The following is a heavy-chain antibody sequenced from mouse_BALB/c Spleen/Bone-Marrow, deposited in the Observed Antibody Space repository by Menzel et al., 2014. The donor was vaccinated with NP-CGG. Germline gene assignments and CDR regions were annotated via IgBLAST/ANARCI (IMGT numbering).Heavy chain of an antibody. D-gene: IGHD1-2*01. V-gene: IGHV5-12-2*01. CDR3: ARRYDYGYGPFAY. CDR1: GFTFSNYT. Sequence: EVQLVESGGGLVQPGGSLKLSCAASGFTFSNYTMSWIRQTPEKRLEWVAYISNGGGTTYYPDTVKGRFTISRGNAKNTLYLQMGSLKSEDTAMYYCARRYDYGYGPFAYWGQGTLVTVSA. CDR2: ISNGGGTT. J-gene: IGHJ3*01.